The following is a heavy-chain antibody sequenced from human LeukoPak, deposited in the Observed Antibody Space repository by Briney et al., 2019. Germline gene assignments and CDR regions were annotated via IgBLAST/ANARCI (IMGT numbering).Heavy chain of an antibody. V-gene: IGHV1-2*02. CDR2: INPISGGT. CDR3: ARASYGDYVYFFDY. D-gene: IGHD4-17*01. Sequence: ASVKVSCKASGYTFSGHYMHWVRQAPGQGFQWMGWINPISGGTNYAQKFQGRVTMTWDTSTSTAYMELSRLTSDDTAVYHCARASYGDYVYFFDYWGQGTLVTVSS. CDR1: GYTFSGHY. J-gene: IGHJ4*02.